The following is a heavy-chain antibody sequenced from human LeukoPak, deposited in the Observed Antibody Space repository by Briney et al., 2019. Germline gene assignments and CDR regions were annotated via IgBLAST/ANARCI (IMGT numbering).Heavy chain of an antibody. CDR3: ARVSLQLWLLGAFDI. CDR2: IIPIFGTA. CDR1: GGTFSSYA. J-gene: IGHJ3*02. V-gene: IGHV1-69*13. Sequence: ASVKVSCKASGGTFSSYAISWVRQAPGQGREWMGGIIPIFGTANYAQKFQGRVTITADESTSTAYMELSSLRSEDTAVYYCARVSLQLWLLGAFDIWGQGTMVTVPS. D-gene: IGHD5-18*01.